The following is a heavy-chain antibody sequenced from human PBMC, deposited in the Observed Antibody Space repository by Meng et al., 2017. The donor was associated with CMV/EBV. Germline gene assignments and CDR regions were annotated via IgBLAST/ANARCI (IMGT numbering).Heavy chain of an antibody. V-gene: IGHV4-4*07. J-gene: IGHJ4*02. CDR3: AREMPIAAAGCFDY. Sequence: QLRHQEQSPGPVKLSESQPPTGTFTGDSISGYYWSWIRQRAEKGLEWIGRSYTSGSTNYDPSLKSRVTMSVDTSKNQFSLKLSSVTAADTGVYYCAREMPIAAAGCFDYWGQGTLVTVSS. D-gene: IGHD6-13*01. CDR1: GDSISGYY. CDR2: SYTSGST.